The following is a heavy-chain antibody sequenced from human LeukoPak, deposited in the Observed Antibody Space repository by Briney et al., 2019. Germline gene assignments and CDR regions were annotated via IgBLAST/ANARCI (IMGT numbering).Heavy chain of an antibody. D-gene: IGHD6-13*01. CDR3: ARAAGIAFSPHNWFDP. V-gene: IGHV5-51*01. CDR1: GYSFTSYW. CDR2: IYPGDSDT. J-gene: IGHJ5*02. Sequence: GESLKISCKGSGYSFTSYWIGWVRQMPGKGLEWMRIIYPGDSDTRYSPSFQGQVTISADKSISTAYLQWSSLKASDTAMYYCARAAGIAFSPHNWFDPWGQGTLVTVSS.